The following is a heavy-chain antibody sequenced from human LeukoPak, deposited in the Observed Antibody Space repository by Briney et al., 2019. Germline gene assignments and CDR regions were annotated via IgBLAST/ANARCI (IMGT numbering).Heavy chain of an antibody. Sequence: PGGSLRLSCAASGFTFSSYAMSWVRQAPGKGLEWVSAISGSGGSKYYADSVKGRFTISRDNSKNTLNLQRNSLRAEDTAVYYCAKGESIVVVTAVRYWGQGTLVTVSS. CDR3: AKGESIVVVTAVRY. CDR1: GFTFSSYA. D-gene: IGHD2-21*02. J-gene: IGHJ4*02. CDR2: ISGSGGSK. V-gene: IGHV3-23*01.